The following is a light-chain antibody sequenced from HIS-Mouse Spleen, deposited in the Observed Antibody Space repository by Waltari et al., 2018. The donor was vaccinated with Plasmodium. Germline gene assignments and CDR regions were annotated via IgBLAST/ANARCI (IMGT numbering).Light chain of an antibody. V-gene: IGKV1-5*03. J-gene: IGKJ2*01. CDR3: QQYNSYSYT. CDR2: KAS. CDR1: QSSSSW. Sequence: DIQMTQSPSTLSASVGDRVTITCLASQSSSSWLAWYQQKPGKAPKLLIYKASSLESGVPSRFSGSGSGTEFTLTISSLQPDDFATYYCQQYNSYSYTFGQGTKLEIK.